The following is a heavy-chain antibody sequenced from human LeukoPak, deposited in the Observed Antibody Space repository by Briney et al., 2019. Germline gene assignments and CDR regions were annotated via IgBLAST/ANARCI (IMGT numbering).Heavy chain of an antibody. CDR1: RDSISRGSYY. CDR2: IYYSGST. D-gene: IGHD4-17*01. Sequence: SKTLSLTCTVSRDSISRGSYYWGWIRQPPGKELEWIGTIYYSGSTYYNPSLKSRVTISVDTAKNYFSLSLRSVTAADTALYYCARQDYVSSYFDPWGQGTLVTVSS. CDR3: ARQDYVSSYFDP. J-gene: IGHJ5*02. V-gene: IGHV4-39*01.